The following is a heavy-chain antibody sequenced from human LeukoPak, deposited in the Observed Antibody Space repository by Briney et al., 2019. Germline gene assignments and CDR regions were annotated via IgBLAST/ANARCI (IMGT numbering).Heavy chain of an antibody. CDR1: GASIRHYY. V-gene: IGHV4-59*01. Sequence: PSETLSLTCTVSGASIRHYYWSWIRQPPGKGLEWIGNLYHSGSPNYNPSLKSRVTISIDTAKNQFSLRLRSVTAADTAVYYCATLTGRTYPYYFDFWGQATLVTVSS. D-gene: IGHD1-20*01. J-gene: IGHJ4*02. CDR3: ATLTGRTYPYYFDF. CDR2: LYHSGSP.